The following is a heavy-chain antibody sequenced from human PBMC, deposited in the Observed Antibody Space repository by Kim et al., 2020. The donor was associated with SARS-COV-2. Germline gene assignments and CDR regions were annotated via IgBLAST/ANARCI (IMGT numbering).Heavy chain of an antibody. CDR3: ARDREWEHLFDY. Sequence: GGSLRLSCAASGFTFSSYAMHWVRQAPGKGLEWVAVISYDGSNKYYADSVKGRFTISRDNSKNTLYLQMNSLRAEDTAVYYCARDREWEHLFDYWGQGTL. V-gene: IGHV3-30*04. D-gene: IGHD1-26*01. CDR1: GFTFSSYA. J-gene: IGHJ4*02. CDR2: ISYDGSNK.